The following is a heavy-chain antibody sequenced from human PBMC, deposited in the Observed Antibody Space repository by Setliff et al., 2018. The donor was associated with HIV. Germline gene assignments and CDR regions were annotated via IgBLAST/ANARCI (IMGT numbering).Heavy chain of an antibody. D-gene: IGHD1-26*01. V-gene: IGHV3-20*04. J-gene: IGHJ4*02. CDR3: ARDSASPLYSGIYYAISFFDY. Sequence: PGGSLRLSCAASGFKFDDYGMNWVRQAPGKGLEWVSGINGNGGSTGYAGSVKGRFTISRDNAKNSLYLEMNTLRAEDTALYYCARDSASPLYSGIYYAISFFDYWGQGSLVTVSS. CDR2: INGNGGST. CDR1: GFKFDDYG.